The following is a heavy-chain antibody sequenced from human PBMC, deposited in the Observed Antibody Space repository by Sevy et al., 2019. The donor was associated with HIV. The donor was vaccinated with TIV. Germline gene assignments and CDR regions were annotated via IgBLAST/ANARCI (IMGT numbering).Heavy chain of an antibody. Sequence: GGSLRLSCAASGFTFSSYGMQWVRQAPGKGLEWVAVIWYDGSNKYYADSVKGRFTISRDNSKNTLYLQMNSLRAEDTAVYYCAREKEYYYDSSGYYYFDYWGQGTLVTVSS. V-gene: IGHV3-33*01. CDR1: GFTFSSYG. J-gene: IGHJ4*02. CDR3: AREKEYYYDSSGYYYFDY. CDR2: IWYDGSNK. D-gene: IGHD3-22*01.